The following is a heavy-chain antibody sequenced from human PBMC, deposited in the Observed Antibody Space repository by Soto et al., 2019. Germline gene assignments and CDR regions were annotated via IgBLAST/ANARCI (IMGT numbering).Heavy chain of an antibody. CDR2: IYYSGST. Sequence: SETLSLTCTVSGGSVSSGSYYWSWIRQPPGKGLEWIGYIYYSGSTNYNPSLNSRVTISVDTSKNQFYMKLSSVTAADTAVYYCARASAEIVVVIDYWGQGTLVTVSS. V-gene: IGHV4-61*01. J-gene: IGHJ4*02. D-gene: IGHD3-22*01. CDR1: GGSVSSGSYY. CDR3: ARASAEIVVVIDY.